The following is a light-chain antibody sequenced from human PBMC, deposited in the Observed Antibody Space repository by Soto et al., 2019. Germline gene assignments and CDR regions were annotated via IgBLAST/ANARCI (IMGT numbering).Light chain of an antibody. J-gene: IGLJ2*01. Sequence: QSALTQPASVSGSPGQSITISCTATSSDVGEHNSVSWYQQHPNKAPKLILYDVNNRPSGVSSRFFGAKSGNAASLTISGLQAEDEAHYFCSSYSSTSTVVFGGGTKLTVL. CDR2: DVN. CDR3: SSYSSTSTVV. V-gene: IGLV2-14*01. CDR1: SSDVGEHNS.